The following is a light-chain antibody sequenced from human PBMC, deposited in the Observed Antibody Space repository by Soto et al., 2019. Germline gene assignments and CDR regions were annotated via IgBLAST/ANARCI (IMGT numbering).Light chain of an antibody. J-gene: IGLJ2*01. V-gene: IGLV3-1*01. CDR1: KLGDKY. Sequence: SYELTQPSSVSVSPGQTASITCSGAKLGDKYACWYQQKPCQSPVLVIYQDSKRPSGIPERFSGSNSGNTATLTISGTQAMDEADYYCQAWDSSTAVVFGGGTKVTVL. CDR2: QDS. CDR3: QAWDSSTAVV.